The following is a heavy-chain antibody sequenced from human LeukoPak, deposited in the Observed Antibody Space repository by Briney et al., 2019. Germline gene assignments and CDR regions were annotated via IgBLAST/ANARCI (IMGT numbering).Heavy chain of an antibody. J-gene: IGHJ4*02. CDR1: GASISSGNYS. CDR3: ARGGGDHTVYFDY. V-gene: IGHV4-30-2*01. D-gene: IGHD2-21*02. CDR2: IYDIGNT. Sequence: SQTLSLTCAVSGASISSGNYSWTCIRQPPGKGLEWIGFIYDIGNTYYNPSLESRVAISLDRSKNQFSLKLDSVSAADTAVYYCARGGGDHTVYFDYWGQGTLVTVSS.